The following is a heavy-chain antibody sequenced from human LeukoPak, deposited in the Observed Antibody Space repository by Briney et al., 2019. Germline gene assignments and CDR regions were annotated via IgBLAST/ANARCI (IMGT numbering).Heavy chain of an antibody. J-gene: IGHJ5*02. D-gene: IGHD5-18*01. CDR3: AKVRDMDTVLGRFDN. Sequence: GGSLRLSCAASGFTFSSYAMSWVRQTPGKGLEWVSVISGNGGRTYYADSVKGRFTISRNNSKNTLYLQMNSLRAEDTAVFYCAKVRDMDTVLGRFDNWGQGTLVTVSS. CDR1: GFTFSSYA. V-gene: IGHV3-23*01. CDR2: ISGNGGRT.